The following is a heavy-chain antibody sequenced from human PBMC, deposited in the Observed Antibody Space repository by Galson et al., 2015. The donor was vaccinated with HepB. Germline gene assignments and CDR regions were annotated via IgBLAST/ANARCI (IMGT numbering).Heavy chain of an antibody. V-gene: IGHV3-74*01. CDR2: INSDGSST. Sequence: SLRLSCAASGFTFSSYWMHWVRQAPGKGLVWVSRINSDGSSTSYADSVKGRFTISRDNAKNTLYLQMNSLRAEDTAVYYCARVGVGASYYFDFRGQGTLVTVSS. J-gene: IGHJ4*02. CDR3: ARVGVGASYYFDF. CDR1: GFTFSSYW. D-gene: IGHD1-26*01.